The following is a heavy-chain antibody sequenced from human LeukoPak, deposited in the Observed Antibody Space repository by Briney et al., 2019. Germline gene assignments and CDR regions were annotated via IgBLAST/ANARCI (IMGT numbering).Heavy chain of an antibody. CDR1: GFTFSSYG. CDR3: VRNMDRHIAAAGND. J-gene: IGHJ4*02. V-gene: IGHV3-23*01. Sequence: PTGGSLRLSCAASGFTFSSYGMSWVRQAPGKGLEWVSGISGSGGSTYYADSVKGRFTISRDNSKNTLYLQMNSLRAEDTAVYYCVRNMDRHIAAAGNDWGQGTLVTVSS. CDR2: ISGSGGST. D-gene: IGHD6-13*01.